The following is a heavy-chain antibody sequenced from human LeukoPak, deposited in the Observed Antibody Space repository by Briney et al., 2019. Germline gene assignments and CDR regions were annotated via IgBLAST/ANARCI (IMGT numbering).Heavy chain of an antibody. CDR1: GFTFSSYD. CDR3: ARVGSSWSDFDY. CDR2: IGTAGDT. J-gene: IGHJ4*02. D-gene: IGHD6-13*01. Sequence: GGSLRLSCAASGFTFSSYDMHWVRQATGKGLEWVSAIGTAGDTYYPGSVKGRFTISRENAKNSLYHQMNSLRAGDTAVYYCARVGSSWSDFDYWGQGTLVTVSS. V-gene: IGHV3-13*01.